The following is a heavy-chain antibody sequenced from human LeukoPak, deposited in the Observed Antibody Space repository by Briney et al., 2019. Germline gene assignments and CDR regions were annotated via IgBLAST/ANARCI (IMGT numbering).Heavy chain of an antibody. CDR2: ISSSGSTI. J-gene: IGHJ6*02. Sequence: NPGGSLRLSCAASGFTFSDYYMSWIRQAPGKGLEWVSYISSSGSTIYYADSVKGRFTISRDNAKNSLYLQMNSLRAEDTAVYYCARDSYPYSSSSGLNYYYYYGMDVWGQGTTVTVSS. CDR3: ARDSYPYSSSSGLNYYYYYGMDV. CDR1: GFTFSDYY. V-gene: IGHV3-11*01. D-gene: IGHD6-6*01.